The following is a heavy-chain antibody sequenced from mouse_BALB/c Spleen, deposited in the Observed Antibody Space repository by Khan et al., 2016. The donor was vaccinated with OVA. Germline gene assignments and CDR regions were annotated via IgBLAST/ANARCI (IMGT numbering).Heavy chain of an antibody. CDR3: ARVYGGDFDY. CDR1: GYSITSDYA. Sequence: EVQLQESGPGLVKLSQSLSLTCTVTGYSITSDYAWNWIRQFPGNKLEWMGYISYSGNTKYNPSLKSRISVTRDTSKNQIFLQLNSVTAEDTATYYCARVYGGDFDYWGQGTTLTVSS. J-gene: IGHJ2*01. V-gene: IGHV3-2*02. D-gene: IGHD2-10*02. CDR2: ISYSGNT.